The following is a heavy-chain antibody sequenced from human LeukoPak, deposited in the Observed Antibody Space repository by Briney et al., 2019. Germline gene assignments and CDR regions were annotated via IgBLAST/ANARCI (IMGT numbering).Heavy chain of an antibody. V-gene: IGHV1-69*04. CDR1: GGTFSSYA. J-gene: IGHJ4*02. CDR2: IIPILGIA. D-gene: IGHD6-13*01. CDR3: ARDEQTAAGTLFDY. Sequence: SVKVSCKASGGTFSSYAISWVRQAPRQGLEWMGRIIPILGIANCAQKFQGRVTITADKSTSTAYMELSSLRSEDTAVYYCARDEQTAAGTLFDYWGQGTLVTVSS.